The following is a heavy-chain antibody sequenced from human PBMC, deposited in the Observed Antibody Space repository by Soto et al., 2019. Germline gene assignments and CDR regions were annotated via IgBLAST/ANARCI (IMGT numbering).Heavy chain of an antibody. CDR2: IKQDGSEK. CDR3: ARAVAGTFGGGWFDP. CDR1: GFTFSRNW. Sequence: GGSLRLSCAASGFTFSRNWISWVRQAPGKGLEWVANIKQDGSEKYYVDSVKGRFTISRDNAKNSLYLQMHSLRAEDTAVYYCARAVAGTFGGGWFDPWGQGTLVTVSS. J-gene: IGHJ5*02. V-gene: IGHV3-7*01. D-gene: IGHD6-19*01.